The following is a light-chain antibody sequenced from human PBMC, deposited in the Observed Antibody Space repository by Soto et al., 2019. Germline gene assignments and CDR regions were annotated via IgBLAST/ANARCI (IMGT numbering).Light chain of an antibody. CDR2: SAS. J-gene: IGKJ3*01. V-gene: IGKV1-33*01. CDR1: ETTANY. CDR3: QHYDYLPL. Sequence: DIQMTQSPSSLSASVGDRVTITCRASETTANYLNWYQHKPGKAPKLLIHSASSLQSGVPSRFSGSGSGTDFTFTISPLQPEDFATYYCQHYDYLPLFGPGTKVDI.